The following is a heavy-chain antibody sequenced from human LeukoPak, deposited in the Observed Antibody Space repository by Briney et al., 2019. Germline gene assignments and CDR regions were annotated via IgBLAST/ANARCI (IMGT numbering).Heavy chain of an antibody. V-gene: IGHV3-48*01. CDR2: ISSSSSTI. CDR3: AATTITMVRGVIITVVDNWFDP. CDR1: GFTFSSYS. Sequence: AGGSLRLSCAASGFTFSSYSMNWVRQAPGKGLEWVSYISSSSSTIYYADSVKGRFTISRDNAKNSLYLQMKSLRAEDTAVYYCAATTITMVRGVIITVVDNWFDPWGQGTLVTVSS. J-gene: IGHJ5*02. D-gene: IGHD3-10*01.